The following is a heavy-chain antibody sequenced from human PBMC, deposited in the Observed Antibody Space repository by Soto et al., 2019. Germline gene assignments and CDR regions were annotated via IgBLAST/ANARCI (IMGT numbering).Heavy chain of an antibody. V-gene: IGHV1-69*06. CDR2: LIPLFGTT. CDR3: ARGPNWGYRFDA. Sequence: QVPLVQSGAEVRKPGSSVKVSCEASGGTFSGHAISWVRQAPGQGPEWMGGLIPLFGTTQHAQRFQGRITITADKSTTTAYMELTSLRFEDTAIYYCARGPNWGYRFDAWGQGTLVTVSS. D-gene: IGHD7-27*01. CDR1: GGTFSGHA. J-gene: IGHJ4*02.